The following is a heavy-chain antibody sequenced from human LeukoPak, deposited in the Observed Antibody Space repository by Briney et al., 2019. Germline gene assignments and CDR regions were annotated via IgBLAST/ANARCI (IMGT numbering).Heavy chain of an antibody. CDR3: ARGGSYDFWSGYRGTPLFDY. J-gene: IGHJ4*02. Sequence: ASVKVSCKASGYTFTSYDINWVRQATGQGLEWMGWMNPNSGNTGYAQKVQGRVTMTRNTSISTAYMELSSLRSEDTAVYYCARGGSYDFWSGYRGTPLFDYWGQGTLVTVSS. V-gene: IGHV1-8*01. D-gene: IGHD3-3*01. CDR2: MNPNSGNT. CDR1: GYTFTSYD.